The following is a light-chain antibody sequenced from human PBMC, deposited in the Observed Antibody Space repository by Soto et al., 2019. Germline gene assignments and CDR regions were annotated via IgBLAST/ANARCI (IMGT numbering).Light chain of an antibody. CDR2: DAS. Sequence: DIQMTQSPSSLSASVGDRVTITCQASQDSSNYLNWYQQKPGKAPKLLIYDASNLETGVRSRFSGSGSGTDFTFTISSLQPEDIATYYCQQYDNLPLTFGGGTKVEIK. CDR3: QQYDNLPLT. CDR1: QDSSNY. J-gene: IGKJ4*02. V-gene: IGKV1-33*01.